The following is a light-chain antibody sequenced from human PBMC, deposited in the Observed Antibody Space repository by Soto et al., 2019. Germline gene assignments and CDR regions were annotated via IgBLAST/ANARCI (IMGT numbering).Light chain of an antibody. J-gene: IGKJ4*01. CDR1: QDINIY. CDR3: QKYDGAPLT. V-gene: IGKV1-27*01. Sequence: DIQMTQSPSSLSASVVDRVTITCRAGQDINIYLAWYQQKPGKVPKLLISAASTLQSGVPSQFSSSGSRTDLTLTISSLQPEDVATYYCQKYDGAPLTFGGGTKVEIK. CDR2: AAS.